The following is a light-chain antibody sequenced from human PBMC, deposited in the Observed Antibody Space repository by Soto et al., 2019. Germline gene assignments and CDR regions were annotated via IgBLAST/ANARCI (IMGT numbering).Light chain of an antibody. V-gene: IGKV3-20*01. J-gene: IGKJ1*01. Sequence: EIVLTQSPGTLSLSPGERATLSCRAGQSVSSSYLAWYQQKPGQAPRLLIFGASTRATGIPDRFSGSGSGSDFTLPISRLEPEDFAVYFCQQYSTSPRTFGQGTKVEIK. CDR3: QQYSTSPRT. CDR2: GAS. CDR1: QSVSSSY.